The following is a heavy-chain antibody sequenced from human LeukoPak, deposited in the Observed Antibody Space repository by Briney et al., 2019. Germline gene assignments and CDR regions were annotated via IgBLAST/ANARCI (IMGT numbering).Heavy chain of an antibody. CDR2: ISWNSGSI. CDR3: AKVSIYYYGMDV. Sequence: GGSLRLSCAASGFTFDDYAMHWVRQAPGKGLEWVSGISWNSGSIGYVDSVKGRFTISRDNAKNSLYLQMNSLRAEDTALYYCAKVSIYYYGMDVWGQGTTVTVSS. D-gene: IGHD6-6*01. J-gene: IGHJ6*02. V-gene: IGHV3-9*01. CDR1: GFTFDDYA.